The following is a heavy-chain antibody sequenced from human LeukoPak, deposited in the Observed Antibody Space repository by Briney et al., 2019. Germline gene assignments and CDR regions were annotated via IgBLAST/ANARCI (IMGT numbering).Heavy chain of an antibody. CDR3: AKRTDYGGNSATRYYYGMDV. D-gene: IGHD4-23*01. J-gene: IGHJ6*02. V-gene: IGHV3-48*01. CDR2: ISSSSSTI. CDR1: GFTFSSYS. Sequence: GGSLRLSCAASGFTFSSYSMDWVRQAPGKGLECVSYISSSSSTIYYADSVKGRFTISRDNAKNSLYLQMNSLRAEDTAVYYCAKRTDYGGNSATRYYYGMDVWGQGTRSPSP.